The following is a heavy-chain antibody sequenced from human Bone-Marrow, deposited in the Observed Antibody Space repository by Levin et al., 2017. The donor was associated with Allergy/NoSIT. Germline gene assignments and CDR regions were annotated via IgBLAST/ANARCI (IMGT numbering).Heavy chain of an antibody. J-gene: IGHJ4*02. V-gene: IGHV3-49*04. Sequence: GESLKISCTPSGFTFGDYTVTWVRQAPGKGLEWVGLIRGKAYGGTTEYAPSVKGRFTISRDDSKSIVYLQLNSLKTEDTAVYYCTRGSGRFEYWGQGTLVAVSS. D-gene: IGHD1-26*01. CDR2: IRGKAYGGTT. CDR3: TRGSGRFEY. CDR1: GFTFGDYT.